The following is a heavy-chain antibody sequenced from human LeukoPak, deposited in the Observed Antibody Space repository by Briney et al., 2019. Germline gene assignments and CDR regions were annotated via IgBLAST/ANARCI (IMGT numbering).Heavy chain of an antibody. CDR1: GGSISSGGYY. CDR2: LYYSGST. CDR3: ARDGRQYCSGGSCYRLGAFDI. Sequence: SQTLSLTCTVSGGSISSGGYYWRWIRQHPGKGLEWSVYLYYSGSTYYNPSLKSRVTITVDTSKNQFSLKLSSVTAADTAVYYCARDGRQYCSGGSCYRLGAFDIWGQGTMVTVSS. D-gene: IGHD2-15*01. J-gene: IGHJ3*02. V-gene: IGHV4-31*03.